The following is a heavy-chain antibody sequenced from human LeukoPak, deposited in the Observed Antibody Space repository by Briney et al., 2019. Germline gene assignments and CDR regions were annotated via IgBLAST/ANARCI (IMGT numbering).Heavy chain of an antibody. V-gene: IGHV1-8*01. CDR2: MNPNSGNT. Sequence: ASVKASCKASGYTFTSYDINWVRQATGQGVKWMGWMNPNSGNTGYAQKFQGRVTMTRNTSISTAYMELSSLRSEDTAVYYCARASYYDFWSGYYSFYMDVWGKGTTVTVSS. CDR1: GYTFTSYD. J-gene: IGHJ6*03. CDR3: ARASYYDFWSGYYSFYMDV. D-gene: IGHD3-3*01.